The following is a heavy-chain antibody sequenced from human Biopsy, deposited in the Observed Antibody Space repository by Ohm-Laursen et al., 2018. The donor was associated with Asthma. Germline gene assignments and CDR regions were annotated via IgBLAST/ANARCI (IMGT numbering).Heavy chain of an antibody. Sequence: SLRLSCAAPGFNFSYYSMIWVRQAPGTGLEWVAAISSGSDYIFYADSVKGRFTISRDNAKNSLYLQMNRLRAEDTAVYYCARDLHPTNHLGELSEGFDYWGQGTLVTVSS. CDR1: GFNFSYYS. CDR2: ISSGSDYI. CDR3: ARDLHPTNHLGELSEGFDY. V-gene: IGHV3-21*01. J-gene: IGHJ4*02. D-gene: IGHD3-16*02.